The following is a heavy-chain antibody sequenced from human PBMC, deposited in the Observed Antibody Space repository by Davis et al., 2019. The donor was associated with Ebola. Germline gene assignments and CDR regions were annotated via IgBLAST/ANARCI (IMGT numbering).Heavy chain of an antibody. D-gene: IGHD3-10*01. V-gene: IGHV4-34*01. J-gene: IGHJ4*02. Sequence: PSETLSLTCAVYGGSFSGYYWSWIRQPPGKGLEWIGEINHSGSTNYNPSLKSRVTISVDTSKNQFSLKLSSVTAADTAVYYCARGVYGSGSYLQFWGQGTLVTVSS. CDR2: INHSGST. CDR3: ARGVYGSGSYLQF. CDR1: GGSFSGYY.